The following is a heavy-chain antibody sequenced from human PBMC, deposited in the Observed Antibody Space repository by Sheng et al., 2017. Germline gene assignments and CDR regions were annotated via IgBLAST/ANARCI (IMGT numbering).Heavy chain of an antibody. D-gene: IGHD6-13*01. J-gene: IGHJ6*03. CDR1: GYTFTGYY. Sequence: QVQLVQSGAEVKKPGASVKVSCKASGYTFTGYYMHWVRQAPGQGLEWMGWINPNSGGTNYAQKFQGRVTMTRDTSISTAYMELSRLRSDDTAVYYCARDLAAAATSYYYYYMDVWGQGTTVTVSS. CDR3: ARDLAAAATSYYYYYMDV. CDR2: INPNSGGT. V-gene: IGHV1-2*02.